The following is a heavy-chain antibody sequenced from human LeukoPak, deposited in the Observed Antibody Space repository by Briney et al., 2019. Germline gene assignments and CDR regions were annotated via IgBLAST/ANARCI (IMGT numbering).Heavy chain of an antibody. CDR1: GFTFSSYG. CDR2: IWYDGSNK. D-gene: IGHD6-19*01. J-gene: IGHJ4*02. V-gene: IGHV3-33*01. Sequence: PGGSLRLSCAASGFTFSSYGMHWVRQAPGKGLEWVAVIWYDGSNKYYADSVKGRFTISRDNYKNTLYLQMNSLRAEDTAVYYCARDRVAVAGPYYFDYWGQGTLVTVSS. CDR3: ARDRVAVAGPYYFDY.